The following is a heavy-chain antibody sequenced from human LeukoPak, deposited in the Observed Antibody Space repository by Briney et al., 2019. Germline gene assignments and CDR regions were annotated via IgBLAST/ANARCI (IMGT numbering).Heavy chain of an antibody. Sequence: SETLSLTCTVSGGSISSSSYYWGWIRQPPGKGLEWIGEINHSGSTNYNPSLKSRVTISVDTSKNQFSLKLSSVTAADTAVYYCARGLATILYFDYWGQGTLVTVSS. CDR3: ARGLATILYFDY. D-gene: IGHD5-24*01. J-gene: IGHJ4*02. CDR1: GGSISSSSYY. CDR2: INHSGST. V-gene: IGHV4-39*07.